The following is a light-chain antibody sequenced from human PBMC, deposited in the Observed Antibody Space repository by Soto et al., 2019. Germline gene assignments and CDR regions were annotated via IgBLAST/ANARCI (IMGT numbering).Light chain of an antibody. J-gene: IGLJ1*01. CDR3: GSYTTRSNYV. CDR2: DVS. Sequence: QSVLTQPASLSGSPGQSITISCTGTTSDVDAYNYVSWYQQHPGKAPKLMIYDVSNRPSGVSSRFSGSKSGNTASLTISGLQAEDEADYYCGSYTTRSNYVFGTGTKVTVL. V-gene: IGLV2-14*01. CDR1: TSDVDAYNY.